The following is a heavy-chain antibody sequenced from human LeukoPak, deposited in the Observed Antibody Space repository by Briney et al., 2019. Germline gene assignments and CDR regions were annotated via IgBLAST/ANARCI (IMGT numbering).Heavy chain of an antibody. J-gene: IGHJ5*02. CDR1: GFTFSAYS. CDR3: ARDANYYGGGFDP. V-gene: IGHV3-48*02. CDR2: ISKSSRTYDSDSVTI. Sequence: GGSLRLSCAASGFTFSAYSKNWVRQAPGKGLEWVSYISKSSRTYDSDSVTIYYADSVKGRFTISRDNAKNSLYLQMNSLRDEDTAVYYCARDANYYGGGFDPWGQGTQVTVSS. D-gene: IGHD3-10*01.